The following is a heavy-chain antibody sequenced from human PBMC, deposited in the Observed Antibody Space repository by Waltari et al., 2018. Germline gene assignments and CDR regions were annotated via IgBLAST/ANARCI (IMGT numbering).Heavy chain of an antibody. CDR2: IYYNGAT. CDR3: ARDRVVPADEPDYYGLDV. D-gene: IGHD2-2*01. V-gene: IGHV4-59*11. Sequence: QVHLQESGPGQVKPSETLSLTCDVSRGSIRSHYWSWIRRPPGKGLEWIGYIYYNGATNYNPSLTRRVTISVDTAKNQFSLKLSSVTAADTAVYYCARDRVVPADEPDYYGLDVWGQGTTVTVSS. CDR1: RGSIRSHY. J-gene: IGHJ6*02.